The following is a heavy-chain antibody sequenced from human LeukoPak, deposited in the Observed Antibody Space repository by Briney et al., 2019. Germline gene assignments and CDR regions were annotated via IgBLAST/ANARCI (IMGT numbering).Heavy chain of an antibody. CDR2: ITNEGSKK. CDR1: GFTFSSNG. Sequence: GGSLRLSCAASGFTFSSNGMHWVRQAPGKGLEWLALITNEGSKKFYADSVMGRFTISRDNSENTLSLQMKSLRAEDTAHYFCARDYNWAIDYWGQGTLVTVSS. J-gene: IGHJ4*02. CDR3: ARDYNWAIDY. D-gene: IGHD1-1*01. V-gene: IGHV3-30*03.